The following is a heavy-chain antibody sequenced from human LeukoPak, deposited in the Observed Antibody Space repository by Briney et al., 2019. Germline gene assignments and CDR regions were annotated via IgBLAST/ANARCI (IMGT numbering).Heavy chain of an antibody. CDR3: ARDQRVTGRPDIDY. Sequence: GGSLRLSCAASGFTFRNHWMHWVRHTPGKGLVWVSRISSDGSSTTYADSVKGRFTISRDNAKNTLYLQMNNLRAEDTAMYYCARDQRVTGRPDIDYWGQGTLVIVSS. J-gene: IGHJ4*02. V-gene: IGHV3-74*03. CDR2: ISSDGSST. D-gene: IGHD6-6*01. CDR1: GFTFRNHW.